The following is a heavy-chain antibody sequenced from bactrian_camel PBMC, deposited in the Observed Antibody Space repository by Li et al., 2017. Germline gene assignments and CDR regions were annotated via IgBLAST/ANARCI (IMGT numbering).Heavy chain of an antibody. CDR1: GFAYGGTFC. V-gene: IGHV3S1*01. J-gene: IGHJ4*01. Sequence: QVQLVESGGGSVQVGGSLRLSCATAGFAYGGTFCLGWFRQAPGKGREAVAAIYTAGGSTDYADSVKGRFTISQDNAKNTLYLQMNTLKPEDTAMYYCAADQGTYCSGGTCCLLIPEYNYSGQGTQVTVS. D-gene: IGHD2*01. CDR3: AADQGTYCSGGTCCLLIPEYNY. CDR2: IYTAGGST.